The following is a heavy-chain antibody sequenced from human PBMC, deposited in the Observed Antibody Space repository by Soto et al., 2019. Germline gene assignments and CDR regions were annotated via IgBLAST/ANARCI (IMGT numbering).Heavy chain of an antibody. CDR2: IYYSGST. CDR1: GGSISSYY. J-gene: IGHJ4*02. V-gene: IGHV4-59*12. CDR3: ARGNRPPTYYFEY. D-gene: IGHD1-1*01. Sequence: SETLSLTCTVSGGSISSYYWSWIRQPPGKGLEWIGYIYYSGSTHYNPSLKSQVTIPVDTSKNHFSLQASDTAIYYCARGNRPPTYYFEYWGQGTLVTVSS.